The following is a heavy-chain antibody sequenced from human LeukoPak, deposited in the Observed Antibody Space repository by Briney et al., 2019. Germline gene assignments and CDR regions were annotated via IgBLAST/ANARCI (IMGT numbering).Heavy chain of an antibody. Sequence: PGGPMRLSCAASGFIFSGSALHWVRQASGEGVEWVGSIRGKANSYATAYAASVKGRFTISRDDSKNTAYLQMNSLRTEDTAVYYCTRQEWLHLQNWFDPWGQGTLVTVSS. CDR1: GFIFSGSA. CDR3: TRQEWLHLQNWFDP. CDR2: IRGKANSYAT. V-gene: IGHV3-73*01. J-gene: IGHJ5*02. D-gene: IGHD3-3*01.